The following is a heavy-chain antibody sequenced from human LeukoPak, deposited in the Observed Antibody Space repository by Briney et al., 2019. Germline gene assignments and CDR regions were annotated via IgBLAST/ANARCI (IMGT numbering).Heavy chain of an antibody. J-gene: IGHJ5*02. V-gene: IGHV1-8*03. Sequence: ASVKVSCKASGYTFTSYDINWVRQATGQGLEWMGWMNPSSGSTGYAQKFQGRVTITRNTSISTAYMELSSLRSEDTAVYYCARRAAAGPLNWFDPWGQGTLVTVSS. D-gene: IGHD6-13*01. CDR3: ARRAAAGPLNWFDP. CDR2: MNPSSGST. CDR1: GYTFTSYD.